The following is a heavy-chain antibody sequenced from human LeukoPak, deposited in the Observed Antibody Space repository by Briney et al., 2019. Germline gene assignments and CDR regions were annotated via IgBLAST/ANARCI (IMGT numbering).Heavy chain of an antibody. Sequence: ASVKVSCKASGYTFTSYYMHWVRQAPGQGLEWMGWINPNSGGTNYAQKFQGRVTMTRDTSISTAYMELSRLRSDDTAVYYCARDPYYDSSGYPWGQGTLVTVSS. J-gene: IGHJ5*02. CDR3: ARDPYYDSSGYP. CDR1: GYTFTSYY. D-gene: IGHD3-22*01. CDR2: INPNSGGT. V-gene: IGHV1-2*02.